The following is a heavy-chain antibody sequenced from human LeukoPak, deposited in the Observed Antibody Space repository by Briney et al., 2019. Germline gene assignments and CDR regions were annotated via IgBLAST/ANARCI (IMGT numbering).Heavy chain of an antibody. V-gene: IGHV1-69*05. CDR2: IIPIFGTA. J-gene: IGHJ6*04. D-gene: IGHD2/OR15-2a*01. CDR3: ARELSGMDV. Sequence: ASVKVSCKASGGTFISYTISWVRQAPGQGLEWMGRIIPIFGTANYAQKFQGRVTITTDESTSTAYMELSSLRSEDTAVYYCARELSGMDVWGKGTTVTVSS. CDR1: GGTFISYT.